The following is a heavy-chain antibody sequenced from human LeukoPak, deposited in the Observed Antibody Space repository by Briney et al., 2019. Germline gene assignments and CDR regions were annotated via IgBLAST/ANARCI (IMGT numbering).Heavy chain of an antibody. CDR3: AKEPHYDILTGSGGVDY. CDR1: GFTFSIYG. D-gene: IGHD3-9*01. CDR2: ISYEGSNK. J-gene: IGHJ4*02. Sequence: PGGSLRLSRAASGFTFSIYGMHCVRQAPGKGLEWVAVISYEGSNKYYADSVKGRFTISRDNSKNTLYLQMNSLRAEDTAVYYCAKEPHYDILTGSGGVDYWGQGTLVTVSS. V-gene: IGHV3-30*18.